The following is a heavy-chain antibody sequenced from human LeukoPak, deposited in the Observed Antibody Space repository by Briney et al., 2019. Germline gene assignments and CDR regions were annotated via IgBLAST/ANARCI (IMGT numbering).Heavy chain of an antibody. CDR3: ASSIAAAGLFSYFDY. J-gene: IGHJ4*02. V-gene: IGHV3-30-3*01. CDR2: ISYDGSNK. CDR1: GFTFSSYA. D-gene: IGHD6-13*01. Sequence: GGSLRLSCAASGFTFSSYAMHWVRQAPGKGLEWVAVISYDGSNKYYADSVKGRFTISRDNSKNTLYLQMNSLRAEDTAVYYCASSIAAAGLFSYFDYWGQGTLDTVSS.